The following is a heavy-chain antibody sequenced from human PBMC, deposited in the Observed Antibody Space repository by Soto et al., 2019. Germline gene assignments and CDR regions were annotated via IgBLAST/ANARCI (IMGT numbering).Heavy chain of an antibody. Sequence: SETLSLTCTVSGGSISSYYWSWIRQPPGKGLEWIGYMYYGGSTYYNPSLKSRVTISEDTSKNHFSLKLSSVTAADTAVYFCARAGTPIGTNYFDPWGQGTLVTVSS. CDR3: ARAGTPIGTNYFDP. J-gene: IGHJ5*02. CDR1: GGSISSYY. V-gene: IGHV4-59*12. CDR2: MYYGGST. D-gene: IGHD1-1*01.